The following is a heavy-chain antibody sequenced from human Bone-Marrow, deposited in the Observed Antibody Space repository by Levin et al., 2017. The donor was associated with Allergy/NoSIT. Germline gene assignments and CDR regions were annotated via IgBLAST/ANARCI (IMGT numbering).Heavy chain of an antibody. D-gene: IGHD3-10*01. Sequence: NPSETLSLTCSISGGSIRNSYWWSWVRQAPGKGLEWIGEIFQGGTTNYHPSLKSRVTISLDNSKNQFSLKLTSMTAADTARYYCAGRITLVRGVVKVFDYFEYWGQGILVTVSS. J-gene: IGHJ4*02. CDR2: IFQGGTT. CDR1: GGSIRNSYW. V-gene: IGHV4-4*02. CDR3: AGRITLVRGVVKVFDYFEY.